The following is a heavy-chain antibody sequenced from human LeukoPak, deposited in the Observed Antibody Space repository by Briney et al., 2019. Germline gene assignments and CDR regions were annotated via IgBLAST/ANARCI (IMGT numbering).Heavy chain of an antibody. Sequence: ASVKVSCKASGYTFTSYAMNWVRQAPGQGLEWMGWINTNTGNPTYAQGFTGRFVFSLDTSVSTAYLQISSLKAEDTAVYYCARPTRIQSSSYWYFDLWGRGTLVTVSS. V-gene: IGHV7-4-1*02. CDR3: ARPTRIQSSSYWYFDL. J-gene: IGHJ2*01. CDR2: INTNTGNP. CDR1: GYTFTSYA. D-gene: IGHD6-13*01.